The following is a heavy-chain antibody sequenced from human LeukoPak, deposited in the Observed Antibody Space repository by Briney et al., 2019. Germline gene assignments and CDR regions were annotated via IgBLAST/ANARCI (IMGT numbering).Heavy chain of an antibody. V-gene: IGHV3-30-3*01. D-gene: IGHD4/OR15-4a*01. CDR1: GFTFSSFA. CDR2: VSYDGANN. CDR3: ARGGSPFLDYGPLP. Sequence: PGRSLRLSCTASGFTFSSFARHWVSQAPGKGLKWVASVSYDGANNYYADSVKGRFTVSGDNAKNRLYLQMNSLRPDDTAVFYCARGGSPFLDYGPLPWGQGTLVTVSS. J-gene: IGHJ4*02.